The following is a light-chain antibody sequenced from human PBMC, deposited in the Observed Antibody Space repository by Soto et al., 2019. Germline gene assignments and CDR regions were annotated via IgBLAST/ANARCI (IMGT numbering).Light chain of an antibody. CDR3: QLYDNPPPFT. CDR1: QDIRKY. CDR2: GAS. V-gene: IGKV1-33*01. J-gene: IGKJ3*01. Sequence: DIQMTKSPSSLSASVGVRVTITCQASQDIRKYLNWYQQKPGRAPKLLIYGASNLETGVPSRSSGSGSGTDFICTISSLQPVDVATYYCQLYDNPPPFTVHRGTNVAIK.